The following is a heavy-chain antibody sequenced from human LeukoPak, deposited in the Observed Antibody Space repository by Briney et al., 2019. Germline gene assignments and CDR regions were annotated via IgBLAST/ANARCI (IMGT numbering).Heavy chain of an antibody. Sequence: GSSVKVSCKASGGTFSSYAISWVRQAPGQGLEWMGRIIPILGIVNYVQKFQGRVTITADKSTSTAYMELSSLRSEDTAVYYCARVSLGYCSGGSCAHFDYWGQGTLVTVSS. CDR1: GGTFSSYA. CDR3: ARVSLGYCSGGSCAHFDY. D-gene: IGHD2-15*01. CDR2: IIPILGIV. V-gene: IGHV1-69*04. J-gene: IGHJ4*02.